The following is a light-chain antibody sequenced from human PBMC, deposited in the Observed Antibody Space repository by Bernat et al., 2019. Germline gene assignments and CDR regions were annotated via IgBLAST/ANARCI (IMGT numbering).Light chain of an antibody. CDR2: APS. J-gene: IGKJ2*01. CDR3: QQSFSLPIS. Sequence: DIQMTQSPSSLSASVGDRVTITCRTSQNVNRFLNWYQHKPGKATKLLIHAPSILHRGVPSRFNGSVATTGFTLTITSLQPEDSATYYCQQSFSLPISFGGGTSLEIK. CDR1: QNVNRF. V-gene: IGKV1-39*01.